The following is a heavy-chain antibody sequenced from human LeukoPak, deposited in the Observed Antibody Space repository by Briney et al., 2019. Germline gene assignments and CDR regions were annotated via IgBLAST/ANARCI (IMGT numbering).Heavy chain of an antibody. CDR3: VSLTTATGESAFDI. V-gene: IGHV3-74*01. CDR2: IYTSGTPT. D-gene: IGHD4-17*01. J-gene: IGHJ3*02. CDR1: RFIFSTYW. Sequence: PGGSLRLSCTASRFIFSTYWMHWVRQAPGKGLVWVSSIYTSGTPTRYADSVKGRFTISRDNAKNTLYLQMDSLRAEDTGVYYCVSLTTATGESAFDIWGQGTMVTVSS.